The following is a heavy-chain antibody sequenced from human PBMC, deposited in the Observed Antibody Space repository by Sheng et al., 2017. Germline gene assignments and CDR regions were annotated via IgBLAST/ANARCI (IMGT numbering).Heavy chain of an antibody. CDR1: GGSISSSSYY. CDR2: IYYSGST. J-gene: IGHJ4*02. Sequence: QLQLQESGPGLVKPSETLSLTCTVSGGSISSSSYYWGWIRQPPGKGLEWIGSIYYSGSTYYNPSLKSRVTISVDTSKNQFSLKLSSVTAADTAVYYCARGRKWDYAQDYFDYWGQGTLVTVSS. CDR3: ARGRKWDYAQDYFDY. V-gene: IGHV4-39*07. D-gene: IGHD1-26*01.